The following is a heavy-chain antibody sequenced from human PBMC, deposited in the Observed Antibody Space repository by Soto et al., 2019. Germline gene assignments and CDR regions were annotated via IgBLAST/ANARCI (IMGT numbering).Heavy chain of an antibody. CDR2: IYSGGST. CDR3: ARSNWNYEGAFDI. Sequence: PGGSLRLSCAASGFTVSSNYMSWVRQAPGKGLEWVSVIYSGGSTYYADSVKGRFTISRDNSKNTLYLQMNSLRAEDTAVYYCARSNWNYEGAFDIWGQGTMVTVSS. D-gene: IGHD1-7*01. V-gene: IGHV3-66*01. J-gene: IGHJ3*02. CDR1: GFTVSSNY.